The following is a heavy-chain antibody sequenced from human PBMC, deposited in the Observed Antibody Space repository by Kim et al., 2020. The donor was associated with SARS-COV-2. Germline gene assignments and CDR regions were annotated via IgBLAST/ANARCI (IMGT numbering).Heavy chain of an antibody. Sequence: DSVKGRFTISRDNSKNTLYLQMNSLRAEDTAVYYCAKDPHYYDSSGYSDYWGQGTLVTVSS. D-gene: IGHD3-22*01. V-gene: IGHV3-30*02. J-gene: IGHJ4*02. CDR3: AKDPHYYDSSGYSDY.